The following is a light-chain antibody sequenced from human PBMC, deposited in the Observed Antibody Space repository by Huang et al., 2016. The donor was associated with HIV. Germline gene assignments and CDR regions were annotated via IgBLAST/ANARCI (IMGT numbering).Light chain of an antibody. J-gene: IGKJ1*01. CDR2: TAS. CDR1: QSIRAY. Sequence: DIQMTQSPSSLSASVGDRVTITCRASQSIRAYLNWYQEKPGKAPQLLIFTASSLQMGVPSRFSGNGSGTDFTLTISSLQPEDFATYYCQQSHATPWTFGQGTKVEIK. V-gene: IGKV1-39*01. CDR3: QQSHATPWT.